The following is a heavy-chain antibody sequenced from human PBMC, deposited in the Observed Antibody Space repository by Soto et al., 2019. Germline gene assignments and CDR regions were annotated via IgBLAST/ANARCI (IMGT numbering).Heavy chain of an antibody. CDR1: GGSFSGYS. V-gene: IGHV4-34*01. J-gene: IGHJ4*02. CDR2: INHSGST. CDR3: ARDKITGLFDY. Sequence: PSETLSLTCAVYGGSFSGYSWTWIRQPPGTWLEWIGEINHSGSTNYNPSLKSRVTISVDTSKNQFSLKLTSVTAADTAVYYCARDKITGLFDYWGQGTLVTVSS. D-gene: IGHD2-8*02.